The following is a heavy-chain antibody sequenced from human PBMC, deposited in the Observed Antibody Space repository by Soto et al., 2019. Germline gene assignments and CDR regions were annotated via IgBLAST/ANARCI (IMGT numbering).Heavy chain of an antibody. CDR2: IAYDGSNA. CDR1: GFTFRNYA. Sequence: QVQLVESGGGVVQPGGSLRLSCAASGFTFRNYAMHWVRQAPGKGLECLAVIAYDGSNAFYRDSVKGRFTISSDNSKNTLYLHMNSLRSEGTGVYYCARGDREDILVVVGERPGEYVIDFWRQGTTVTLSS. V-gene: IGHV3-30-3*01. D-gene: IGHD2-15*01. CDR3: ARGDREDILVVVGERPGEYVIDF. J-gene: IGHJ6*02.